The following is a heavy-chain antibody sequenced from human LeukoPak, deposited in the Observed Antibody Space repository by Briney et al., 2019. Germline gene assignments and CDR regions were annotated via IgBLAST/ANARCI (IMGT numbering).Heavy chain of an antibody. D-gene: IGHD1-20*01. J-gene: IGHJ4*02. Sequence: SQTLSLTCTVSGGSISSGDYYWSWIRQPPGKGLEWIGYIYYSGSTYYNPSLKSRVTISVDTSKYQFSLKLSSVTAADTAVYYCASGVNGITGSYRFDYWGQGTLVTASS. CDR3: ASGVNGITGSYRFDY. V-gene: IGHV4-30-4*08. CDR1: GGSISSGDYY. CDR2: IYYSGST.